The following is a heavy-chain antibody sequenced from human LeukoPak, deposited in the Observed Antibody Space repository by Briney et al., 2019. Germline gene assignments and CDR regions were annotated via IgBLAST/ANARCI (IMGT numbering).Heavy chain of an antibody. Sequence: GGSLRLSCAASGFPFQDSGLSWVRQAPGKGLEWISGINWNGDTTVYADSVKGRFTISRDNAKNSLYLQMNSLRADDTAFYYCARQTRGYVYYFDYWGQGTLITVSS. D-gene: IGHD2-2*01. J-gene: IGHJ4*02. CDR2: INWNGDTT. CDR1: GFPFQDSG. CDR3: ARQTRGYVYYFDY. V-gene: IGHV3-20*04.